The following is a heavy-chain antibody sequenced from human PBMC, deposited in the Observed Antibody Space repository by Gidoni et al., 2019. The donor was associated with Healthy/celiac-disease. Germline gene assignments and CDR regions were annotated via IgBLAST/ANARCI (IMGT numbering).Heavy chain of an antibody. Sequence: QVQLVQSGAEVKKPGSSVKVACKASGGTFRRYSISWVRQAPGQGLEWMGGIIPICGTANYAQKFQGRVTITADESTSTAYMELSSLRSEDTAVYYCARGRASLVGATRLVFEGWFDPWGQGTLVTVSS. J-gene: IGHJ5*02. D-gene: IGHD1-26*01. V-gene: IGHV1-69*01. CDR2: IIPICGTA. CDR3: ARGRASLVGATRLVFEGWFDP. CDR1: GGTFRRYS.